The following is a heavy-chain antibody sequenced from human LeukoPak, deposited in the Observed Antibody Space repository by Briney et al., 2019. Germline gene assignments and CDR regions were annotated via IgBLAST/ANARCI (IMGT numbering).Heavy chain of an antibody. CDR2: ISSSSYI. Sequence: GGSLRLSCAASGFTFSSYSMNWVRQAPGKGLEWVSSISSSSYIYYADSVKGRFTISRDNAKNSLYLQMNSLRAEDTAVYYCAKSYTEGFDAFDIWGQGTMVTVSS. J-gene: IGHJ3*02. D-gene: IGHD2-2*02. CDR1: GFTFSSYS. V-gene: IGHV3-21*01. CDR3: AKSYTEGFDAFDI.